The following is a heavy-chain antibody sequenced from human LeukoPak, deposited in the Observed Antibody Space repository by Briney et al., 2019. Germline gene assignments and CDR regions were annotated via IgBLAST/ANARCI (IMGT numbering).Heavy chain of an antibody. CDR2: IYHSGST. J-gene: IGHJ3*02. D-gene: IGHD3-22*01. Sequence: SETLSLTCTVSRGSISPYYWSWIRQPPGKGLEWIGYIYHSGSTTYNPSLKSRVTISVDKSKNQFSLKLSSVTAADTAVYYCARDARYYDSSGYYAFDIWGQGTMVTVSS. CDR1: RGSISPYY. CDR3: ARDARYYDSSGYYAFDI. V-gene: IGHV4-59*01.